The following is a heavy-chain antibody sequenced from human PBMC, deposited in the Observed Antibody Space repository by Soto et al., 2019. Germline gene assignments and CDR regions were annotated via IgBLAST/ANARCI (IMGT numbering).Heavy chain of an antibody. CDR2: ISGSGGST. Sequence: EVQLLESGGGLVQPGGSLRLSCAASGFTFSSYAMSWVRQAPGKGLEWVSAISGSGGSTYYADSVKGRFTISRDNSKNTLYLQMNSLRAEDTAVYYCAKDRSSCSSWYRTFGVGAFDIWGQGTMVTVSS. CDR3: AKDRSSCSSWYRTFGVGAFDI. V-gene: IGHV3-23*01. J-gene: IGHJ3*02. D-gene: IGHD6-13*01. CDR1: GFTFSSYA.